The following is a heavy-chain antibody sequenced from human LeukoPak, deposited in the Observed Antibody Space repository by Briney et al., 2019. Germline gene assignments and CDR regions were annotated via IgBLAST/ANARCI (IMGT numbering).Heavy chain of an antibody. V-gene: IGHV4-4*07. Sequence: PSETLPLTCTVSRGSINNQYWSWIRQPAGKGLEWIGRMYTNGESDYNPSLKSRVAMSVDTSKSQFSLKLNYMTAADTALYYCARGYYGGAVDSWGQGILVIVSS. D-gene: IGHD3-16*01. CDR3: ARGYYGGAVDS. J-gene: IGHJ4*02. CDR1: RGSINNQY. CDR2: MYTNGES.